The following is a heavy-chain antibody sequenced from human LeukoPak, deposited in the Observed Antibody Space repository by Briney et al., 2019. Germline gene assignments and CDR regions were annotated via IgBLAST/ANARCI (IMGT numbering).Heavy chain of an antibody. CDR2: IGGSGANT. J-gene: IGHJ4*02. Sequence: PGGSLRLSCTASVFAFSDYEMTWVRQAPGKGLDWVSNIGGSGANTYYADSVKGRFTISRDNSKNTLYLQMNSLRVEDTAVYYCARESRGIPGTTAFGYWGQGTLVTVSS. CDR1: VFAFSDYE. CDR3: ARESRGIPGTTAFGY. V-gene: IGHV3-23*01. D-gene: IGHD1-20*01.